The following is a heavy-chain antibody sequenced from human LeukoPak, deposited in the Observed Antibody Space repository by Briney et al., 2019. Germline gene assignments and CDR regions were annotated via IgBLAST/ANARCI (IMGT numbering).Heavy chain of an antibody. CDR2: INPNSGGT. CDR3: ARGEWQWLVGRGGGHYYYYYYMDV. V-gene: IGHV1-2*02. D-gene: IGHD6-19*01. CDR1: GYTFTGYY. J-gene: IGHJ6*03. Sequence: ASVKVSCKASGYTFTGYYMHWVRQAPGQGLEWMGWINPNSGGTNYAQKLQGRVTMTTDTSTSTAYMELRSLRSDDTAVYYCARGEWQWLVGRGGGHYYYYYYMDVWGKGTTVTVSS.